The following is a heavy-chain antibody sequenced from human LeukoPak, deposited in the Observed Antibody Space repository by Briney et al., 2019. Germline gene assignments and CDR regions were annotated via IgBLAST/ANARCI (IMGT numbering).Heavy chain of an antibody. CDR3: ARGQDEIQLWLPNYYGMDV. J-gene: IGHJ6*02. Sequence: ASVKVSCKASGYSFISYDINWVRQATGQGLEWMGWMNPNSGNTGYAQKFQGWVTMTRDTSISTAYMELSRLRSDDTAVYYCARGQDEIQLWLPNYYGMDVWGQGTTVTVSS. CDR1: GYSFISYD. V-gene: IGHV1-8*01. D-gene: IGHD5-18*01. CDR2: MNPNSGNT.